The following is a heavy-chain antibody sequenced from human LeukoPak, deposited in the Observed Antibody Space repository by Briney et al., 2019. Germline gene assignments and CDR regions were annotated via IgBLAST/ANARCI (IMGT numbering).Heavy chain of an antibody. D-gene: IGHD6-19*01. Sequence: GGSLRLSCAASGFTFSSYGMHWVRQAPGKGLEWVAVISYDGSNKYYADSVKGRFTISRDNSKNTLYLQMNSLRAEDTAVYYCARAGSSGWYRDWGFDPWGQGTLVTVSS. J-gene: IGHJ5*02. CDR2: ISYDGSNK. CDR3: ARAGSSGWYRDWGFDP. CDR1: GFTFSSYG. V-gene: IGHV3-30*19.